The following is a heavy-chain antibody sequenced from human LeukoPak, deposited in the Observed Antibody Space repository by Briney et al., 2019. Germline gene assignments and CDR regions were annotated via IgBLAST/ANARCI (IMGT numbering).Heavy chain of an antibody. J-gene: IGHJ4*02. D-gene: IGHD1-1*01. Sequence: KTSETLSLTCTVSGDSITSFYWNWVRQSPEKGLEWIGYIHHTGKNHYNPSLKSRITMSVDTSRSQFFLKLSSVTAADTAVYHCAKWHERLLAFDSWGQGVLVTVSS. V-gene: IGHV4-59*01. CDR2: IHHTGKN. CDR1: GDSITSFY. CDR3: AKWHERLLAFDS.